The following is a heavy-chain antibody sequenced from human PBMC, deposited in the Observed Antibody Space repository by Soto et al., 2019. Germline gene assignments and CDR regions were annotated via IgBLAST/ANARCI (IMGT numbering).Heavy chain of an antibody. CDR1: GFTFGDYV. V-gene: IGHV3-49*03. D-gene: IGHD2-2*01. CDR2: VTSKGNGGTT. J-gene: IGHJ4*02. Sequence: SGGGLVEPGRSLRLSCTASGFTFGDYVMTWFRQAPGKGLEWVGFVTSKGNGGTTEYAASVKGRFTTSRDDSKSITYLQMNSLKTEDTAVYYCTRGRYQFDYWGQGTLVTVSS. CDR3: TRGRYQFDY.